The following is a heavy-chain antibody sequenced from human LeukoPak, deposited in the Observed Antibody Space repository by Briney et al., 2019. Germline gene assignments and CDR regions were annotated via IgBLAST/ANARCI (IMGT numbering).Heavy chain of an antibody. J-gene: IGHJ6*03. V-gene: IGHV3-30*01. Sequence: GGSLRLSCAASGFTFSSYPMHWVRQAPGKGLEWVAVLSDDGNKKFDADFVKGRFTISRDNSKNTLYLQMNSLRGEDTAVYYCARGQLLLEGYFYYMDVWGKGTTVTVSS. CDR2: LSDDGNKK. CDR3: ARGQLLLEGYFYYMDV. CDR1: GFTFSSYP. D-gene: IGHD2-2*01.